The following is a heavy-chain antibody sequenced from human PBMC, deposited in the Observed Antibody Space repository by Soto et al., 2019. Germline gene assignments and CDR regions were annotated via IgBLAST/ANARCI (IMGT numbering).Heavy chain of an antibody. Sequence: PGGSLRLSCAASGFTFSSYPMIWVRQAPGKGLEWVSAISGSGDTTYYAGSVKGQFTISRDNSKNTLFLQMNSLRAEDTAVYYCSRYCKSTTCYGDYYSYYGMDVWGQGTTVTV. V-gene: IGHV3-23*01. J-gene: IGHJ6*02. D-gene: IGHD2-2*01. CDR1: GFTFSSYP. CDR2: ISGSGDTT. CDR3: SRYCKSTTCYGDYYSYYGMDV.